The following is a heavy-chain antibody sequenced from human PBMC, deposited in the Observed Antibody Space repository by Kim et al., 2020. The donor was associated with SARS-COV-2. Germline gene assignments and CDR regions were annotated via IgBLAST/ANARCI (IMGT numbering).Heavy chain of an antibody. CDR3: ARENTVTFYYYYGMDV. V-gene: IGHV3-30*07. Sequence: SVKGRINIPRDNSKNTLYLQMNSLRAEDTAVYYCARENTVTFYYYYGMDVWGQGTTVTVSS. D-gene: IGHD4-17*01. J-gene: IGHJ6*02.